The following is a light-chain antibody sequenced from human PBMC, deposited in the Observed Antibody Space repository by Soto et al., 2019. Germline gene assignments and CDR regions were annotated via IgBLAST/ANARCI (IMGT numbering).Light chain of an antibody. V-gene: IGKV1-5*01. CDR3: LKYSSHSWT. J-gene: IGKJ1*01. CDR2: DAS. Sequence: DIQMTQSPSTLSASVGDRVTITCRASRSISDWLAWYQQKPGKAPELLIFDASSLKSGVPSRFSGSGSGTEFTLTISRLQPDDVATYYCLKYSSHSWTFGQGTKVEIK. CDR1: RSISDW.